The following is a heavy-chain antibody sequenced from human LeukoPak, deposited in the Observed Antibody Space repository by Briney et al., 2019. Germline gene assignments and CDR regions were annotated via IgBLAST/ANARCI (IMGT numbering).Heavy chain of an antibody. CDR1: GGSISSSNYY. Sequence: PSETLSLTCTVSGGSISSSNYYWGWIRQPPGKGLEWIGSIYYSGTYYNPSLKSRVTISVDTSKNQFSLRLSSVTAADTSVYYCARRALTTGWFDPWAQGTLVTVSS. CDR2: IYYSGT. CDR3: ARRALTTGWFDP. V-gene: IGHV4-39*01. J-gene: IGHJ5*02. D-gene: IGHD1-1*01.